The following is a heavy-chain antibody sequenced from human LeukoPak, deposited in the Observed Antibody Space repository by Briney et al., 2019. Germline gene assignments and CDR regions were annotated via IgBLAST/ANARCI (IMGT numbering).Heavy chain of an antibody. CDR1: GFTFSSYG. D-gene: IGHD2-21*02. J-gene: IGHJ4*02. V-gene: IGHV3-21*01. CDR2: ISSRSTYI. CDR3: ASVVVTAPDY. Sequence: GGSLRLSCAASGFTFSSYGMNWVRQAPGKGLEWVSSISSRSTYIYYADSVKGRFTISRDNAKSSLYLQMNSLRAEDTAVYYCASVVVTAPDYWGQGTLVTVSS.